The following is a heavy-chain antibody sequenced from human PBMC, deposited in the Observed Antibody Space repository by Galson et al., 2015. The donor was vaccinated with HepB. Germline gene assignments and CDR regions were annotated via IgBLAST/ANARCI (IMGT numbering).Heavy chain of an antibody. Sequence: LRLSCAASGFTFSNYDMHWVRQVIGKGLEWVSAIGTAGDPYYPDSVKGRFTISRENAKNSFYLQMNSLTAGDTAVYYCARGIVTPGWNWYFDLWGRGTLVTVSS. D-gene: IGHD2/OR15-2a*01. CDR3: ARGIVTPGWNWYFDL. CDR1: GFTFSNYD. CDR2: IGTAGDP. V-gene: IGHV3-13*05. J-gene: IGHJ2*01.